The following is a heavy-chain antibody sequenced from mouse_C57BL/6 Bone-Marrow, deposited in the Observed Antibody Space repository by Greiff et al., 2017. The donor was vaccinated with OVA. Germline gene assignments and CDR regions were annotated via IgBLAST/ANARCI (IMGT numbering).Heavy chain of an antibody. CDR1: GYTFTSYW. Sequence: QVQLQQPGAELVKPGASVKLSCKASGYTFTSYWMHWVKQRPGRGLAWIGRIDPHSGGTKYNEKFKSKATLTVDKPSSTAYMQLSSLTSEDSAVYYCARARLWSFAYWGQGTLVTVSA. V-gene: IGHV1-72*01. CDR3: ARARLWSFAY. J-gene: IGHJ3*01. D-gene: IGHD1-1*02. CDR2: IDPHSGGT.